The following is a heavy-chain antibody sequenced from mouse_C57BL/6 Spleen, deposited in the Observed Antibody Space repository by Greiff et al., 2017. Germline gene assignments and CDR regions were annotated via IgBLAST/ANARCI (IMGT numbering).Heavy chain of an antibody. CDR2: IDPPGSGT. D-gene: IGHD2-14*01. CDR3: AREGTYGFAY. J-gene: IGHJ3*01. CDR1: GYTFTSYW. V-gene: IGHV1-59*01. Sequence: QVQLQQPGAELVRPGASVKLSCKASGYTFTSYWMHWVKQRPGQGLEWIGVIDPPGSGTNYNQKFKGKATLTVDTSSSTAYMQLSSLTSEDSAVYDGAREGTYGFAYWGQGTLVTVSA.